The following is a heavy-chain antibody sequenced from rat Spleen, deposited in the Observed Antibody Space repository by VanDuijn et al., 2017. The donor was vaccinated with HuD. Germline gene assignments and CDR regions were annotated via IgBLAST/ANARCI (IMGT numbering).Heavy chain of an antibody. CDR1: GFTFSDYY. J-gene: IGHJ2*01. D-gene: IGHD1-11*01. V-gene: IGHV5-25*01. Sequence: EVQLVESGGGSVQPGRSMKFSCTASGFTFSDYYMAWVRQAPAKGLEWVASISSGGGNTHYRDSVKGRFTISRDNAKSTLYLQMDSLRSEDTATYYCARQTEDVNFDYWGQGVMVTVSS. CDR3: ARQTEDVNFDY. CDR2: ISSGGGNT.